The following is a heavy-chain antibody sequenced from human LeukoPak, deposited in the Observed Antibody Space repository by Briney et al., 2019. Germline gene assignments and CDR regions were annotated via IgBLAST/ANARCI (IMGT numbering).Heavy chain of an antibody. Sequence: GGSLRLSCAASGFTFSSYWMSWVRQAPGKGLEWVANIKQDGSEKYYVDSVKGRFTISRDNAKNSLYLQMNSLRAEDTAVYYCARGTYYYDSSGYYYNWFDPWGQGTLVTVSP. CDR1: GFTFSSYW. CDR3: ARGTYYYDSSGYYYNWFDP. D-gene: IGHD3-22*01. J-gene: IGHJ5*02. V-gene: IGHV3-7*04. CDR2: IKQDGSEK.